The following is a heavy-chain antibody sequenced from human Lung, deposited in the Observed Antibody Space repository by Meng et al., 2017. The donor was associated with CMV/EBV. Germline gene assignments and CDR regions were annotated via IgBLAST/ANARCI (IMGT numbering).Heavy chain of an antibody. CDR2: INTNTGNP. Sequence: SGSTFTNYAMNWVRQAPGQGLEWMGWINTNTGNPTYAQGFTGRFVFSLDTSVSTAYLQITGLKAEDTAVYYCARPRGYCSNGNCHPDYWGQGTLVTVSS. CDR1: GSTFTNYA. CDR3: ARPRGYCSNGNCHPDY. J-gene: IGHJ4*02. D-gene: IGHD2-15*01. V-gene: IGHV7-4-1*02.